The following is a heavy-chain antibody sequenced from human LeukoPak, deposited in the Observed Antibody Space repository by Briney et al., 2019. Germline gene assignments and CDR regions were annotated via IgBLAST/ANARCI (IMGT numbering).Heavy chain of an antibody. CDR3: ATDLKKGDSGCFDY. V-gene: IGHV7-4-1*02. D-gene: IGHD6-19*01. J-gene: IGHJ4*02. Sequence: ASVKVSCKASGYPFTSYNVNWVRQAPGQGLEWMGWINTNTGNPTYAQGFTGRFVFSLDTSVSTAYLHISSLKAEDTAVYYCATDLKKGDSGCFDYWGQGTLVTVSS. CDR2: INTNTGNP. CDR1: GYPFTSYN.